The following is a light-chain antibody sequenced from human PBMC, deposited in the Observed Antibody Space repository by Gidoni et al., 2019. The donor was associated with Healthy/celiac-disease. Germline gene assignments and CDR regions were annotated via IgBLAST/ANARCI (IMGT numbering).Light chain of an antibody. V-gene: IGKV3-20*01. CDR2: GAS. J-gene: IGKJ4*01. CDR3: QHFGN. CDR1: QSISISQ. Sequence: EIVLTQSPGTLSLSPGQSATLSCRASQSISISQLAWYQQKPGQAPRPLMYGASSRATGIPDRFSGSGSGTDFTLTISRLEPEYFAVYYCQHFGNFXGXTKVE.